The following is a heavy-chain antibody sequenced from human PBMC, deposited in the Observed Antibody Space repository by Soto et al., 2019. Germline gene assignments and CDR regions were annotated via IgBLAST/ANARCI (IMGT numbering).Heavy chain of an antibody. CDR2: ISAYNGNT. D-gene: IGHD6-13*01. CDR1: GYPFTSYG. Sequence: ASVKVSCKASGYPFTSYGISWVRPAPGLGLEGMGWISAYNGNTNYAQKLQGSVTMTTDTSTSTAYMELRSLRSDDTAVYYCARDRARVKSPPRIAAAALHSYYYYGMDVWGKGTTVTVSS. V-gene: IGHV1-18*04. CDR3: ARDRARVKSPPRIAAAALHSYYYYGMDV. J-gene: IGHJ6*04.